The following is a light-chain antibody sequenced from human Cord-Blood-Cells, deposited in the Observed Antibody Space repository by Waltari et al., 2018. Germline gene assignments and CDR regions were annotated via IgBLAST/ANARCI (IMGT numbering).Light chain of an antibody. Sequence: QSALTPPASVSGSPGQSITISCTGTSRAVGGNTYVSWYQQHPGQAPKLIIYDVSNRPSGVSNRFSGSKSGNTASLTISGLQAEDEADYYCSSYTSSSTWVFGGGTKLTVL. CDR3: SSYTSSSTWV. V-gene: IGLV2-14*01. CDR1: SRAVGGNTY. J-gene: IGLJ3*02. CDR2: DVS.